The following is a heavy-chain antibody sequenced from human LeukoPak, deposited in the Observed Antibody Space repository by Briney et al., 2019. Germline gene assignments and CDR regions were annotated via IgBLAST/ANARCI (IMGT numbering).Heavy chain of an antibody. Sequence: YPSETLSLTCTVSGGSIFSYYWNWIRQPPGKGLEWIGYIYSNGITNYSPSLRSRGTISIATSKNQFSLRLRSVISADTTIYYCARYAYYDSSGYFPTSGFFDLWGRGTLVTVSS. CDR1: GGSIFSYY. V-gene: IGHV4-4*08. J-gene: IGHJ2*01. CDR3: ARYAYYDSSGYFPTSGFFDL. D-gene: IGHD3-22*01. CDR2: IYSNGIT.